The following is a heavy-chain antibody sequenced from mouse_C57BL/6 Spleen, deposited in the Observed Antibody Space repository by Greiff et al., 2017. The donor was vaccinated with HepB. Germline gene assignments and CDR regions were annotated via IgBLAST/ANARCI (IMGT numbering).Heavy chain of an antibody. CDR1: GFTFSDYG. D-gene: IGHD1-1*01. J-gene: IGHJ2*01. V-gene: IGHV5-15*01. Sequence: EVKLMESGGGLVQPGGSLKLSCAASGFTFSDYGMAWVRQAPRKGPEWVAFISNLAYSIYYADTVTGRFTISRENAKNTLYLEMSSLRSEDTAMYYCARGIKGTTVVFDYWGQGTTLTVSS. CDR2: ISNLAYSI. CDR3: ARGIKGTTVVFDY.